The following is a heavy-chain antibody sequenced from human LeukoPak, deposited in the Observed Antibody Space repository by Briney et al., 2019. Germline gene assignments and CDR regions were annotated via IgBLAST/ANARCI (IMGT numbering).Heavy chain of an antibody. Sequence: ASVKVSCKASGYTFTSYDINWVRQATGQGLEWMGWMNPNSGNTGYAQKFQGRVTMTRNTSISTAYMELSSLRSEDTAVYYCARGSSSWYYYYGMDVWAKGPRSPSP. CDR3: ARGSSSWYYYYGMDV. J-gene: IGHJ6*02. D-gene: IGHD6-13*01. V-gene: IGHV1-8*01. CDR1: GYTFTSYD. CDR2: MNPNSGNT.